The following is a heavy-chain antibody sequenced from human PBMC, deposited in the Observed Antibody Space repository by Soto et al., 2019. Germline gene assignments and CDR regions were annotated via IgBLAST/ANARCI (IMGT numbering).Heavy chain of an antibody. J-gene: IGHJ4*02. CDR3: AGGGGRYFDWLLVDY. V-gene: IGHV1-3*01. Sequence: ASVKVSCKASGYTFTSYAMHWVRQAPGQRLEWMGWINAGNGNTKYSQKFQGRVTITRDTSASTAYMELSSLGSEDTAVYYCAGGGGRYFDWLLVDYWGQGTLVTVSS. CDR2: INAGNGNT. D-gene: IGHD3-9*01. CDR1: GYTFTSYA.